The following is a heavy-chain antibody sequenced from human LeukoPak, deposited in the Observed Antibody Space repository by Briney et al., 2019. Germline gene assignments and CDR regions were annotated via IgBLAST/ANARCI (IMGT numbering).Heavy chain of an antibody. V-gene: IGHV4-30-4*01. CDR1: GGSISSGDYY. Sequence: PSQTLSLTCTVSGGSISSGDYYWSWIRQPPGKGLEWIGYIYYSGSTYYNPSLKSRVTISVDTSKNQFSLKLSSVTAADTAVYYCARLLLTTVTKRVCAFDIWGQGTMVTVSS. CDR2: IYYSGST. D-gene: IGHD4-17*01. CDR3: ARLLLTTVTKRVCAFDI. J-gene: IGHJ3*02.